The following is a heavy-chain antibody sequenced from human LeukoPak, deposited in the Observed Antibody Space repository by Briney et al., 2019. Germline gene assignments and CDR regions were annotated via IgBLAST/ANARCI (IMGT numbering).Heavy chain of an antibody. D-gene: IGHD6-13*01. CDR1: GFTFSSYA. V-gene: IGHV3-23*01. CDR2: ISGSGGST. Sequence: PGGSLRLSSAASGFTFSSYAMSWVRQAPGKGLEWVSAISGSGGSTYYADSVKGRFTISRDNSKNTLYLQMNSLRAEDTAVYYCAKPTAAGHYYYYYGMDVWGQGTTVTVSS. CDR3: AKPTAAGHYYYYYGMDV. J-gene: IGHJ6*02.